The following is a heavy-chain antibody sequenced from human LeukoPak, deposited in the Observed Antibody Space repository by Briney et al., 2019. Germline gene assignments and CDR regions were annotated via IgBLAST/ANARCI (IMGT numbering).Heavy chain of an antibody. CDR1: GFTVSSNY. CDR3: AKWGYCSSTSCYDGRFDP. CDR2: ISGSGGST. Sequence: PGGSLRLSCAASGFTVSSNYMSWVRQAPGKGLEWVSVISGSGGSTYYADSVKGRFTISRDNSKNTLYLQMNSLRAEDTAVYYCAKWGYCSSTSCYDGRFDPWGQGTLVTVSS. D-gene: IGHD2-2*01. J-gene: IGHJ5*02. V-gene: IGHV3-23*01.